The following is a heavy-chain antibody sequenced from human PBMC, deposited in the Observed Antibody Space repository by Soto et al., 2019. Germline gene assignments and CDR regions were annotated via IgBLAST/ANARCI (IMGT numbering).Heavy chain of an antibody. CDR1: GFIFRSYW. CDR2: INQDGSEK. J-gene: IGHJ4*02. CDR3: ARDGVAAGLYLDN. Sequence: PGGSLRLSCAASGFIFRSYWMIWVRQAPGKGLEWVANINQDGSEKYYVDSVRGRFIISRDNAENSLYLQMNSLRAEDTALYYCARDGVAAGLYLDNWGQGTLVTVSS. V-gene: IGHV3-7*01. D-gene: IGHD2-15*01.